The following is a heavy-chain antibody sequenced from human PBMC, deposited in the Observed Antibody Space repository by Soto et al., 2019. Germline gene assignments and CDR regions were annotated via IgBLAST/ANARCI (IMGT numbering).Heavy chain of an antibody. J-gene: IGHJ6*03. CDR3: ARADFWSGYLYYYYYMDV. D-gene: IGHD3-3*01. Sequence: QVQLVQSGAEVKKPGASVKVSCKASGYTFTSYDINWVRQATGQGLEWMGWMNPNSGNTGYAQKFQGRVTMTRNTSISTAYMELSSLRSEDTAVYYCARADFWSGYLYYYYYMDVWGKGTTVTVSS. CDR1: GYTFTSYD. V-gene: IGHV1-8*01. CDR2: MNPNSGNT.